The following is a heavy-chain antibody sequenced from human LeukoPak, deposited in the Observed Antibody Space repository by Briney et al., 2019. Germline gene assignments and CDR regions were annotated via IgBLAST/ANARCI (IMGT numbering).Heavy chain of an antibody. CDR1: GFTFSSYS. J-gene: IGHJ4*02. CDR2: IRKDGSEK. CDR3: ATYSGAHHKTFDY. D-gene: IGHD1-26*01. Sequence: PGGSLRLSCAASGFTFSSYSMSWVRQAPGKGLEWVAHIRKDGSEKYYLDSVEGRFTISRDNAKSSLYLQLNSLRVDDTAVYYCATYSGAHHKTFDYWGRGTLVTVSS. V-gene: IGHV3-7*01.